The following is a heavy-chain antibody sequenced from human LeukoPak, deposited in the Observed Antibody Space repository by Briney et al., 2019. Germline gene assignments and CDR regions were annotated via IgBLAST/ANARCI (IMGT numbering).Heavy chain of an antibody. D-gene: IGHD3-10*01. CDR3: ARDTYYYGSGSLSFDY. CDR2: IHTSGST. V-gene: IGHV4-4*07. J-gene: IGHJ4*02. Sequence: SETLSLTCTVSGGSISSYYWSWIRQPAGKGLEWIGRIHTSGSTNYNASLKSRVTMSVDTSKNQFSLKLSSVTAADTAVYYCARDTYYYGSGSLSFDYWGQGSLVTVSS. CDR1: GGSISSYY.